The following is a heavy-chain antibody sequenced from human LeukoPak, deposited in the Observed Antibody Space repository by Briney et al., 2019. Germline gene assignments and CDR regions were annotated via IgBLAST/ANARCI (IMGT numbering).Heavy chain of an antibody. D-gene: IGHD1-1*01. Sequence: PGGSLRLSCAASGFTFSNAWMSWVRQAPGKGLEWVGRIKSKTDGGTTDYAAPVKGRFTISRDDSKNTLYLQMNSLKTEDTAVYYCTTAVRLENSDDAFDIWGQGTMVTVSS. V-gene: IGHV3-15*01. CDR3: TTAVRLENSDDAFDI. CDR2: IKSKTDGGTT. J-gene: IGHJ3*02. CDR1: GFTFSNAW.